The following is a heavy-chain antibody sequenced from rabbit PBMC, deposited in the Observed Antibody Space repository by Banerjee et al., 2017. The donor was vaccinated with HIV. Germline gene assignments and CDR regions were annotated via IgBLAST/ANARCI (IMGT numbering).Heavy chain of an antibody. D-gene: IGHD4-1*01. CDR3: ARDLAGVIGWNFNL. V-gene: IGHV1S40*01. Sequence: QSLEESGGDLVKPGASLTLTCTASGFSFSSGYYMCWVRQAPGKGLEWIACIYAGSSGSTYYASWAKGRFTISKASWTTVTLQMTSLTAADTASYFCARDLAGVIGWNFNLWGPGTLVTVS. J-gene: IGHJ4*01. CDR1: GFSFSSGYY. CDR2: IYAGSSGST.